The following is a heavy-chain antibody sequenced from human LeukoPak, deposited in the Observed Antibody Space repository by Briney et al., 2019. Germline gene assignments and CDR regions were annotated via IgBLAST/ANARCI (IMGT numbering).Heavy chain of an antibody. D-gene: IGHD4-17*01. CDR2: IYYSGNT. V-gene: IGHV4-39*01. CDR1: GGSIRSSNYY. J-gene: IGHJ4*02. CDR3: ARIYGDQYYFDY. Sequence: SETLSLTCTVSGGSIRSSNYYWGWIRQPPGKGLEWIGTIYYSGNTYYNPSLKSRVTISVDTPKNQLSLKLSSVTAADTAVYYCARIYGDQYYFDYWGQGTLVTVSS.